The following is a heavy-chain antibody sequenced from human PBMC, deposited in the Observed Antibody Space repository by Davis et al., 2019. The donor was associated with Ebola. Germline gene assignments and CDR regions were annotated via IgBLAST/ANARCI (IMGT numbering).Heavy chain of an antibody. V-gene: IGHV3-21*01. J-gene: IGHJ6*02. CDR3: ARGGGYYAHYGMDV. CDR1: GFTFSSYS. D-gene: IGHD3-3*01. Sequence: GESLKISCAASGFTFSSYSMNWVRQAPGKGLEWVSSISSSSSYIYYADSVKGRFTISRDNAKNSLYLQMNSLRAEDTAVYYCARGGGYYAHYGMDVWGQGTTVTVSS. CDR2: ISSSSSYI.